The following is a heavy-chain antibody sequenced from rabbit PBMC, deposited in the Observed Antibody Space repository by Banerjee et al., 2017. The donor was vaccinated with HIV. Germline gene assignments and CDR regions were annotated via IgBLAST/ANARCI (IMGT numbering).Heavy chain of an antibody. J-gene: IGHJ4*01. Sequence: QQQLEESGGGLVKPGGSLTLTCKASGLDFGSSYWICWVRQAPGKGLEWIGCIYIGSGATYYASWVNGRFTISRTSSTTVTLQMTSLSAADTATYFCARITDTSGMALWGPGTLVTVS. V-gene: IGHV1S45*01. CDR3: ARITDTSGMAL. D-gene: IGHD1-1*01. CDR1: GLDFGSSYW. CDR2: IYIGSGAT.